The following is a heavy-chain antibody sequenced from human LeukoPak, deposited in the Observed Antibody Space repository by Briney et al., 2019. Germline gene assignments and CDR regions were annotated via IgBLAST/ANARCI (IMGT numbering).Heavy chain of an antibody. V-gene: IGHV3-33*01. Sequence: GGSLRLSCAASGFTFSSYGMHWVRQAPGKGLEWVAVIWYDGSNKYYADSVKGRFTISRDNSKNTLYLQMNSLRAEDTAVYYSARGPLHCSSTSCRGDYFDYWGQGTLVTVSS. D-gene: IGHD2-2*01. J-gene: IGHJ4*02. CDR3: ARGPLHCSSTSCRGDYFDY. CDR2: IWYDGSNK. CDR1: GFTFSSYG.